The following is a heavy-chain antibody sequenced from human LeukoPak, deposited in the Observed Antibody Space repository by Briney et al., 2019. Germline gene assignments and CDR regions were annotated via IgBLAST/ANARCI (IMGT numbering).Heavy chain of an antibody. CDR1: GYTFTGYY. CDR3: ARGGWWELLRNAFDI. CDR2: INPNSGGT. D-gene: IGHD1-26*01. V-gene: IGHV1-2*02. Sequence: GASVKVSCKASGYTFTGYYMHWVRQAPGQGLEWMGWINPNSGGTNYAQKFQGRVTMTRDTSISTAYMKLSRLRSDDTAVYYCARGGWWELLRNAFDIWGQGTMVTVSS. J-gene: IGHJ3*02.